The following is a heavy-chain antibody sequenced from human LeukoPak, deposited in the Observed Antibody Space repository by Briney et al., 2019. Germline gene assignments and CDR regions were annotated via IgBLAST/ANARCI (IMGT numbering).Heavy chain of an antibody. J-gene: IGHJ4*02. D-gene: IGHD4-17*01. V-gene: IGHV3-30*18. CDR2: ISYDGSNK. CDR3: AKDRSTVTTGYFDY. Sequence: GISLRLFCASSVFTFSIYCMHWVRQAPGKGLEGVAVISYDGSNKYYAEFVKGRFTIYRDNSKNTVYLQMNSLRAEDTAVYYCAKDRSTVTTGYFDYWGQGTLVTVSS. CDR1: VFTFSIYC.